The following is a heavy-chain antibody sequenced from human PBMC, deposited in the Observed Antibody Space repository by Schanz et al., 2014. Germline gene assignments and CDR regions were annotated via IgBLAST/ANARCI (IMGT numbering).Heavy chain of an antibody. J-gene: IGHJ2*01. V-gene: IGHV3-23*05. D-gene: IGHD2-15*01. CDR2: VSSRSDEI. CDR1: GFGFSSYS. CDR3: AKDLGVDSGDGCVNWYFDL. Sequence: EVQLLESGGGLVQPGGSLRLSCAASGFGFSSYSMNWVRQAPGKGLEWVAAVSSRSDEIKYADSVRGRFTISRDNSRSTMYLQMNSLRAEDTAVYFCAKDLGVDSGDGCVNWYFDLWGRGTLVTVSS.